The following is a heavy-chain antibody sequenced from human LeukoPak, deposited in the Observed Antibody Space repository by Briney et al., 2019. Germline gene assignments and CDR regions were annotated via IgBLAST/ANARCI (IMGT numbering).Heavy chain of an antibody. V-gene: IGHV3-21*01. J-gene: IGHJ4*02. CDR2: ISISSSYI. CDR3: ARDGIPLDDSSGYYHTGSGN. CDR1: GFTFSSYS. D-gene: IGHD3-22*01. Sequence: GGSLRLSCAASGFTFSSYSMNWVRQAPGKGLEWVSSISISSSYIYYADSVKGRFTISRDNAKNSLYLQMNSLRAEDTAVYYCARDGIPLDDSSGYYHTGSGNWGQGTLVTVSS.